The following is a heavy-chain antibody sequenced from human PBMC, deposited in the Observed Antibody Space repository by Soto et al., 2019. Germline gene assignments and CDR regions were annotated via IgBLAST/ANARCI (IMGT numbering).Heavy chain of an antibody. CDR2: IKQDGSEK. CDR1: GFTFSSYW. CDR3: ARDKTGTTYFGAFDI. J-gene: IGHJ3*02. V-gene: IGHV3-7*01. D-gene: IGHD1-1*01. Sequence: GGSLRLSCAASGFTFSSYWMSWVCQAPGKGLEWVANIKQDGSEKYYVDSVKGRFTISRDNAKNSLYLQMNSLRAEDTAVYYCARDKTGTTYFGAFDIWGQGTMVTVSS.